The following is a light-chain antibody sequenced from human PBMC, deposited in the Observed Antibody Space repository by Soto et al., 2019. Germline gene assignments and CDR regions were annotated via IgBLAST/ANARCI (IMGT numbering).Light chain of an antibody. Sequence: QSALTQPASVSGSPGQSITISCTGTSSDVGSYNLVSWYQQHPGKAPKLMIYAGSERPSGVSNRFSGSKSANTASLTISGLQAEDEADYYCCSYAGSSTFVVFGGGTKLTVL. CDR3: CSYAGSSTFVV. J-gene: IGLJ2*01. CDR1: SSDVGSYNL. CDR2: AGS. V-gene: IGLV2-23*03.